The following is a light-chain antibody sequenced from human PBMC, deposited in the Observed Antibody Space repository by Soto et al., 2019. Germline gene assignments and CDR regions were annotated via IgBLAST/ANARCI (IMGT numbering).Light chain of an antibody. CDR2: GAS. CDR3: QQRGT. J-gene: IGKJ3*01. CDR1: QSFNSIY. Sequence: EIVLTQSPGTLSLSPGERATLSCRASQSFNSIYLAWYQQKPGQAPRLLIYGASSRATGIPDRFSGSGSGTDFTLTISSLEPEDLAVYYCQQRGTFGPGTKVDIK. V-gene: IGKV3-20*01.